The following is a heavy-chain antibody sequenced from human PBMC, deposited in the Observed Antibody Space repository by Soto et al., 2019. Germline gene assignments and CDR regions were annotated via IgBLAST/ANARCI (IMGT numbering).Heavy chain of an antibody. J-gene: IGHJ5*02. Sequence: PSETLSLTCAVYGASLSDNYCNWLRQPPGKGLEWIGEINHSGNTNYNPSLRSRVTISIETSKNHLSLKLRSVSAADTAVYYCARGRGEFDVCGQGNPVRFSS. CDR1: GASLSDNY. CDR3: ARGRGEFDV. CDR2: INHSGNT. V-gene: IGHV4-34*01. D-gene: IGHD2-21*01.